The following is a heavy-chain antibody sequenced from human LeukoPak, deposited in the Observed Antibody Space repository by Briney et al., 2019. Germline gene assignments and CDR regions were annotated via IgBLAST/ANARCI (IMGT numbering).Heavy chain of an antibody. V-gene: IGHV3-23*01. CDR1: GFTFSSYA. Sequence: GGSPRLSCAASGFTFSSYAMTWVRQAPGKGLEWVSAISGSGGSTFYADSVKGRFTISRDNSKNTLYLQMNGLRAEDTAVYYCARHLDYGRSLVAFDYWGQGTLVTVSS. J-gene: IGHJ4*02. D-gene: IGHD4-17*01. CDR2: ISGSGGST. CDR3: ARHLDYGRSLVAFDY.